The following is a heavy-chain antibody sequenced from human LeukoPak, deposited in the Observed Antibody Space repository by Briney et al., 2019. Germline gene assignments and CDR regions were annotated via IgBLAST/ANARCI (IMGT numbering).Heavy chain of an antibody. V-gene: IGHV4-39*07. D-gene: IGHD1-26*01. Sequence: SETLSLTCTVSGGSISSSSYYWGWIRQPPGKGLEWIGSIYYSGSTYYNPSLKSRVTISVDTSKNQFSLKLSSVTAADTAVYYCARDYWGSYGGFDYWGQGTLVTVSS. CDR2: IYYSGST. CDR3: ARDYWGSYGGFDY. CDR1: GGSISSSSYY. J-gene: IGHJ4*02.